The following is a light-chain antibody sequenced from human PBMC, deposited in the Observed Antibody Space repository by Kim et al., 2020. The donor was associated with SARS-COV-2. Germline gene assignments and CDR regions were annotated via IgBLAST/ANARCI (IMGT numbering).Light chain of an antibody. CDR2: GKN. Sequence: ALGQTVRITCQGDSLRSYYASWYQQKPGQAPVLVIYGKNNRPSGSPDRFSGSSSGNTASLTITGAQAEDEADYYCNSRDSSGNHQVFGGGTKLTVL. CDR3: NSRDSSGNHQV. CDR1: SLRSYY. J-gene: IGLJ3*02. V-gene: IGLV3-19*01.